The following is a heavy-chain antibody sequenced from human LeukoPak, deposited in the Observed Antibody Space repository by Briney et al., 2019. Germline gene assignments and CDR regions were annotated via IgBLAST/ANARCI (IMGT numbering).Heavy chain of an antibody. CDR3: AVARGGGVLAVATY. CDR1: GYTFTSYD. CDR2: INPSGGST. Sequence: GASVKVSCKASGYTFTSYDINWVRQATGQGLEWMGIINPSGGSTSYAQKFQGRVTMTRDTSTSTVYMELSSLRSEDTAVYYCAVARGGGVLAVATYWGQGTLVTVSS. J-gene: IGHJ4*02. D-gene: IGHD6-19*01. V-gene: IGHV1-46*01.